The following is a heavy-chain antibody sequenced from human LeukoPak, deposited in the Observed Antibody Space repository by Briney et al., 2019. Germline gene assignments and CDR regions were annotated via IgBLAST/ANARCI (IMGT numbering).Heavy chain of an antibody. J-gene: IGHJ4*02. Sequence: PSETLSLTCTVSGGSISSGGYYWSWIRQHPGEGLEWIGYIYYSGSSYYNPSLKSRVTISVDTSKNQFSLKLSSVTAADTAVYYCARKGRGIAGRPDYYFDYWGQGTLVTVSS. CDR2: IYYSGSS. CDR1: GGSISSGGYY. D-gene: IGHD6-6*01. CDR3: ARKGRGIAGRPDYYFDY. V-gene: IGHV4-31*03.